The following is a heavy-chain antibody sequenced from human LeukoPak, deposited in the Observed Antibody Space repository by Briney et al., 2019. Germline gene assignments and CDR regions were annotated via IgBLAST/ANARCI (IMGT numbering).Heavy chain of an antibody. J-gene: IGHJ6*03. Sequence: ASVKVSCKASGYTFTGHYMHWVRQAPGQGLEWMGWISPNNGGTNYAQKFQGRVTMTRDTSISTAYMELSRLRSDDTAVYYCASCTANYYYMDVWGKGTTVTVSS. CDR2: ISPNNGGT. D-gene: IGHD2-8*01. V-gene: IGHV1-2*02. CDR1: GYTFTGHY. CDR3: ASCTANYYYMDV.